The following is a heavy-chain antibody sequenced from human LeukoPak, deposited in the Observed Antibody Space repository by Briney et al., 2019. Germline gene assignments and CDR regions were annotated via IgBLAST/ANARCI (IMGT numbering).Heavy chain of an antibody. J-gene: IGHJ6*03. V-gene: IGHV4-61*02. CDR3: ARTSQEAVAGNYYYYYYMDV. D-gene: IGHD6-19*01. CDR1: GGSISSGSYY. CDR2: IYTSGST. Sequence: PSETLSLTCTVSGGSISSGSYYWGWIRQPAGKGLEWIGRIYTSGSTNYNPSLKSRVTISVDTSKNQFSLKLSSVTAADTAVYYCARTSQEAVAGNYYYYYYMDVWGKGTTVTVSS.